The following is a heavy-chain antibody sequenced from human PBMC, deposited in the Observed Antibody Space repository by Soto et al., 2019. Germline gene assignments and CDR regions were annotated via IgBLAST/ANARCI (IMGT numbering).Heavy chain of an antibody. CDR2: IVDSGTST. V-gene: IGHV3-23*01. J-gene: IGHJ4*02. CDR1: GFTFSSYA. CDR3: AKALTSTGWSKSDY. Sequence: GGSLRLSCAASGFTFSSYAMTWVRQAPGKGLEWVSTIVDSGTSTYYADSVKGRFTISRDNSKNTLYLQMNSLGTEDTAVYHCAKALTSTGWSKSDYWGQGTLVTVSS. D-gene: IGHD6-19*01.